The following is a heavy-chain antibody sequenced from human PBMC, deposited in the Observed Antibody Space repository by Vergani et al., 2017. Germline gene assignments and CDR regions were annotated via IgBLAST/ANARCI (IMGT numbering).Heavy chain of an antibody. Sequence: QVQLQESGPGLVKPSETLSLTCAVSGYSISSGYYWGWIRQPPGKGLEWIGSIYHSGSTYYNPSLKSRVTISVDTSKNQFSLKLSSVTAADTAVYYCARRCSSTSGYDYWGQGTLVTVSS. J-gene: IGHJ4*02. D-gene: IGHD2-2*01. CDR2: IYHSGST. CDR3: ARRCSSTSGYDY. V-gene: IGHV4-38-2*01. CDR1: GYSISSGYY.